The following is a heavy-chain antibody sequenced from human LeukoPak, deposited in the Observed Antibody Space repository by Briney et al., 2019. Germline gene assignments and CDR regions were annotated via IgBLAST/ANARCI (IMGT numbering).Heavy chain of an antibody. V-gene: IGHV4-34*01. CDR1: GGSFSGYY. D-gene: IGHD6-13*01. Sequence: KTSETLSLTCAVYGGSFSGYYWSWIRQPPGKGLEWIGEINHSGSTNYNPSLKSRVTISVDTSKNQFSLKLSSVTAADTAVYYCARGRGSSSWQVGSYFDYWGQGTLVTVSS. CDR2: INHSGST. CDR3: ARGRGSSSWQVGSYFDY. J-gene: IGHJ4*02.